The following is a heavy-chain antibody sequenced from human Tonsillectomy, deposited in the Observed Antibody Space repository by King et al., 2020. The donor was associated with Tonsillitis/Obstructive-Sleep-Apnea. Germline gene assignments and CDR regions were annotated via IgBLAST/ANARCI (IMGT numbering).Heavy chain of an antibody. V-gene: IGHV3-30*04. CDR2: ISDDGSKK. CDR1: GFNFSSYA. Sequence: QLVQSGGGVVQPGRSLRLSCAASGFNFSSYAMHWVRQAPGKGLEWVAVISDDGSKKYYADSVKGRFTFSRDKSKNTLYLRMNSLTTEDAAVYYCARGEYDPYYFDYWGRGTLVTVSS. CDR3: ARGEYDPYYFDY. D-gene: IGHD1-1*01. J-gene: IGHJ4*02.